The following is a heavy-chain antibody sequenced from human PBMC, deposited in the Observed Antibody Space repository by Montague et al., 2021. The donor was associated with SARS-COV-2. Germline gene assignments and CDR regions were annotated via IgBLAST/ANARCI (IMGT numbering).Heavy chain of an antibody. CDR3: ARMVTIFFLRGYSCGFDIDF. CDR1: GFSLSTSGMC. J-gene: IGHJ6*02. V-gene: IGHV2-70*01. CDR2: IDWDDDK. D-gene: IGHD3-9*01. Sequence: PALVKPTQTLTLTCTFSGFSLSTSGMCVSWIRQPPGKALEWLALIDWDDDKYYSTSLKTRLTISKDTSKNQVVLTMTNMDPVDTATYYCARMVTIFFLRGYSCGFDIDFWGQGTTVTVSS.